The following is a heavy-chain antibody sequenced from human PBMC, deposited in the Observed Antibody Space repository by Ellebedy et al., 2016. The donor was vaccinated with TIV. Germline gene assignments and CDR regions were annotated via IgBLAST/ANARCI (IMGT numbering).Heavy chain of an antibody. D-gene: IGHD2-15*01. CDR3: ARGRCSGQTCSLALQH. V-gene: IGHV4-59*11. Sequence: MPGGSLRLSCTVSGGSLTSPYFNWIRQSPGKGLEWMGYIHYSGGTNYNPSLKSRATISLDTSRNQFALSLKSATAADTALYYCARGRCSGQTCSLALQHWGQGTLVIVSS. CDR2: IHYSGGT. CDR1: GGSLTSPY. J-gene: IGHJ1*01.